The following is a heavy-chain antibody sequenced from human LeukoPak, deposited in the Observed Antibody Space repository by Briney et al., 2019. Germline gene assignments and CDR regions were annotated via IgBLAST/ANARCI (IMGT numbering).Heavy chain of an antibody. V-gene: IGHV3-21*01. Sequence: GGSLRLSCEASGFTFSTYGMNWVRRAPGQGLEWVSSISSSSGYIYYADSVKGRFTISRDNAKNSLYLQMNSLRAEDTAVYYCARDARRLDYWGQGTLVTVSS. J-gene: IGHJ4*02. CDR2: ISSSSGYI. CDR3: ARDARRLDY. CDR1: GFTFSTYG.